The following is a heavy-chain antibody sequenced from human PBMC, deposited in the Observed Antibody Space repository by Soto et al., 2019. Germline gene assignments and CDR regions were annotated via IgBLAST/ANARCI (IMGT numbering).Heavy chain of an antibody. V-gene: IGHV1-69*06. D-gene: IGHD3-10*01. CDR3: ATVSYYGSFDH. Sequence: SVKVSCKASGGTFSSYAISWVRQAPGQGLEWMGGIIPIFGTANYAQKFQGRVTMTEDTSTDTAYMELSSLRSEDTAVYYCATVSYYGSFDHWGQGTLVTVSS. CDR2: IIPIFGTA. J-gene: IGHJ4*02. CDR1: GGTFSSYA.